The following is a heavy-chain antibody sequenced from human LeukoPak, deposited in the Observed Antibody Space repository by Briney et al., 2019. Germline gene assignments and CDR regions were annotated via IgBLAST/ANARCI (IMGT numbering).Heavy chain of an antibody. J-gene: IGHJ6*03. V-gene: IGHV4-34*01. CDR3: ARAPSYYYGSESYYIIGRYYYYCMDV. CDR2: VNHIGST. CDR1: GGSFSGYY. D-gene: IGHD3-10*01. Sequence: SETLSLTCAVYGGSFSGYYWRWIGQPPGKELDWIGEVNHIGSTNYHPSLKSRVTISVDTSVNQFSLTLSYVTAATRPVYYFARAPSYYYGSESYYIIGRYYYYCMDVGGRETAVTVSS.